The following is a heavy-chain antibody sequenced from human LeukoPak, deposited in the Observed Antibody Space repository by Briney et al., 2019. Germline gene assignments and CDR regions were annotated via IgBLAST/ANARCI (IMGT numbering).Heavy chain of an antibody. CDR2: LTGDGNT. D-gene: IGHD1-20*01. CDR1: GFTFSTYS. CDR3: AKVKWKLIGYFDY. Sequence: TGGSLRLSCAASGFTFSTYSMNWVRQAPGKGLEWVSVLTGDGNTYYADSVKGRFTNSRDDSKNTLFLQMNSLRAEDTAVYFCAKVKWKLIGYFDYWGQGTLVTVSS. J-gene: IGHJ4*02. V-gene: IGHV3-23*01.